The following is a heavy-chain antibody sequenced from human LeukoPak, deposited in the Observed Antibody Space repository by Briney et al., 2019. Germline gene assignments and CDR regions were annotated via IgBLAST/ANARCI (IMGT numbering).Heavy chain of an antibody. CDR2: ISAYNGNT. V-gene: IGHV1-18*01. Sequence: ASVKVSCKASGHTFTSYGISWVRQAPGQGLEWMGWISAYNGNTNYAQKLQGRVTMTTDTSTSTAYMELRSLRSDDTAVYYCARTDSPLVKYYFDYWGQGTLVTVSS. CDR1: GHTFTSYG. J-gene: IGHJ4*02. CDR3: ARTDSPLVKYYFDY. D-gene: IGHD2-21*01.